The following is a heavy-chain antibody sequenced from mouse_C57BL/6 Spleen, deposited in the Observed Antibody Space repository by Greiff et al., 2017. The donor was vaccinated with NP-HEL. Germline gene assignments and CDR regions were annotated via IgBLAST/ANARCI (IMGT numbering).Heavy chain of an antibody. CDR2: IDPSDSYT. Sequence: QVQLQQPGAELVMPGASVKLSCKASGYTFTSYWMHWVKQRPGQGLEWIGEIDPSDSYTNYNQKFKGKSTLTVDKSSSTAYMQLSSLTSEDSAVYYGARSLYYYGSNYFDYWGQGTTLTVSS. V-gene: IGHV1-69*01. CDR1: GYTFTSYW. J-gene: IGHJ2*01. D-gene: IGHD1-1*01. CDR3: ARSLYYYGSNYFDY.